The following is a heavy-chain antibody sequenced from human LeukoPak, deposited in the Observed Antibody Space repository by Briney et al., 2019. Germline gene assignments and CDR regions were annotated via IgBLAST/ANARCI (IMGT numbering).Heavy chain of an antibody. CDR3: AREAYCSSTSCPYDY. CDR1: GFTFSSYS. V-gene: IGHV3-21*01. J-gene: IGHJ4*02. Sequence: GRSLRLSCAASGFTFSSYSMNWVRPAPGTGLEWVSSISSSSSYIYYADSVRGRFTISRDNAKNSLYLQMNSLRAEDTAVYYCAREAYCSSTSCPYDYWGQGTLVTVSS. CDR2: ISSSSSYI. D-gene: IGHD2-2*01.